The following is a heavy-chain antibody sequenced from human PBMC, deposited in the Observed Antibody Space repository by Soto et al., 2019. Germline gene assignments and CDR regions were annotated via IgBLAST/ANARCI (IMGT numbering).Heavy chain of an antibody. Sequence: ASVKVSCKASGYDFAAYDINWVRQASGQGXEWMGWMNPINGASGSARRFQGRVSMTRNTATGTAYLELTSLRSDDTAVYYCGRGPSPRAPAGGTPYYYAMDVWGQGTTVTVSS. CDR1: GYDFAAYD. CDR2: MNPINGAS. D-gene: IGHD6-13*01. J-gene: IGHJ6*02. V-gene: IGHV1-8*02. CDR3: GRGPSPRAPAGGTPYYYAMDV.